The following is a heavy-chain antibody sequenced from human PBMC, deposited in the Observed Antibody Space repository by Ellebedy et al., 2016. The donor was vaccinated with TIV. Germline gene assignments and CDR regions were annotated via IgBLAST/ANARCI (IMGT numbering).Heavy chain of an antibody. CDR2: TYYRSQWSN. Sequence: SQTLSLTCAISGDSVSSNSAAWSWIRQSPSRGLEWLGRTYYRSQWSNDYALSVKSRITINPDTSKNQFSLKLNSVTAADTAMYYCARSPYGPFDYWGQGTLVTVSS. D-gene: IGHD4-17*01. J-gene: IGHJ4*02. V-gene: IGHV6-1*01. CDR1: GDSVSSNSAA. CDR3: ARSPYGPFDY.